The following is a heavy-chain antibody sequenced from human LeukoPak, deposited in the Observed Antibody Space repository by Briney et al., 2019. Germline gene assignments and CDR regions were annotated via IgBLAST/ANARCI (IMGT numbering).Heavy chain of an antibody. CDR3: ANMWGSPDAFDI. D-gene: IGHD1-26*01. Sequence: GGSLRLSCAASGFTLSRYSMNWVRQAPGKGLEWVASITSSGKYIYYADSVEGRFTISRDNGENSLYLQMNSLRPDDTAVYYCANMWGSPDAFDIWGQGTMVTVSS. V-gene: IGHV3-21*01. CDR2: ITSSGKYI. CDR1: GFTLSRYS. J-gene: IGHJ3*02.